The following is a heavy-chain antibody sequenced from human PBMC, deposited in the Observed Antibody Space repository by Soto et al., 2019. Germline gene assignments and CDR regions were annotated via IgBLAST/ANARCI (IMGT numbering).Heavy chain of an antibody. J-gene: IGHJ4*02. CDR3: TGGGPGHPFDY. V-gene: IGHV4-59*11. CDR2: IHYSGST. Sequence: SETLSLTCTVSGVSITSHYWTWIRQPPGKGLEWVGNIHYSGSTNYSPSLKSRVIISVDTSENQSSLKLSSVTTADTAVYYCTGGGPGHPFDYWGQGTLVTVSS. D-gene: IGHD7-27*01. CDR1: GVSITSHY.